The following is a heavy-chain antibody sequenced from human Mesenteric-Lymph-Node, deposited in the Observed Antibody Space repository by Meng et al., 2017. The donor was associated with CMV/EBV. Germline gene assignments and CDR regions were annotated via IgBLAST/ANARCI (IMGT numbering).Heavy chain of an antibody. D-gene: IGHD3-3*01. Sequence: GESLKISCAASGFTFRSYWMHWVRQGPGKGLVWVSRINSDGSSTSYADSVKGRFTISRDNAKNTLYLQMNSLRAEDTAVYYCARGYDFWSGYYTNYYYGMDVWGQGTTVTVSS. J-gene: IGHJ6*02. CDR1: GFTFRSYW. CDR2: INSDGSST. V-gene: IGHV3-74*01. CDR3: ARGYDFWSGYYTNYYYGMDV.